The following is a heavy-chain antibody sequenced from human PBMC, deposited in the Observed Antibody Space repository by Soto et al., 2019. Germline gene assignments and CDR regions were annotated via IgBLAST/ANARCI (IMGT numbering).Heavy chain of an antibody. D-gene: IGHD6-19*01. V-gene: IGHV4-31*03. Sequence: QVQLQESGPGLVKPSQTLSLTCTVSGGSISSGGYYWSWIRQHPGKGLEWIGYIYYSGSTYYNPSLKRRVTIAVDTSKNQCSLKLSSVTAADTAVYYCARAAVAGRGAFDIWGQGTMVTVSS. CDR3: ARAAVAGRGAFDI. CDR1: GGSISSGGYY. J-gene: IGHJ3*02. CDR2: IYYSGST.